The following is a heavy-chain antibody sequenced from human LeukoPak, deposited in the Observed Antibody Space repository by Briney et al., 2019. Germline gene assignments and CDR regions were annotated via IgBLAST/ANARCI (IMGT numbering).Heavy chain of an antibody. V-gene: IGHV1-69*13. CDR1: GGTFSSYA. Sequence: GASVNVSCKASGGTFSSYAISWVRQAPGQGLDWMGGIIPIFGTANYAQKFQGRVTITADESTSTAYMELSSLRSEDTAVYYCASGGIAVAKTFDYWGQGTLVTVSS. J-gene: IGHJ4*02. CDR3: ASGGIAVAKTFDY. D-gene: IGHD6-19*01. CDR2: IIPIFGTA.